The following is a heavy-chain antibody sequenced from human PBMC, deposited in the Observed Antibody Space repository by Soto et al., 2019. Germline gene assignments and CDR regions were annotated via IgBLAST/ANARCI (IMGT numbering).Heavy chain of an antibody. CDR3: ERVHIEVVPEKKGWFAP. D-gene: IGHD2-2*01. CDR2: MHYTGFS. CDR1: GDSVTSHY. V-gene: IGHV4-59*02. Sequence: PSETLSLTCSFSGDSVTSHYLTWIRQSPEKGLEWIGYMHYTGFSHYNPSLKSRLTISVDRSKNQFTLKLSSVTVEDTAVYYCERVHIEVVPEKKGWFAPWARGTLVTVSS. J-gene: IGHJ5*02.